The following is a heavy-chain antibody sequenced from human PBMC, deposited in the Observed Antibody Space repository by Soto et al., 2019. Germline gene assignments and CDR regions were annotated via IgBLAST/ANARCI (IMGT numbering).Heavy chain of an antibody. J-gene: IGHJ4*02. D-gene: IGHD1-26*01. CDR3: ARPVDGSYRGYFDY. CDR2: ISYDGSNK. CDR1: GFTFSSYA. Sequence: PGGSLRLSCAASGFTFSSYAMHWVRQAPGKGLEWVAVISYDGSNKYYADSVKGRFTISRDNSRNTLYLQMNSLRAEDTAVYYCARPVDGSYRGYFDYWGQGTLVTVSS. V-gene: IGHV3-30-3*01.